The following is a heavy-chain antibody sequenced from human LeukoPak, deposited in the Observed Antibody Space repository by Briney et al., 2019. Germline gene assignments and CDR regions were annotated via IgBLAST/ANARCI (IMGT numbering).Heavy chain of an antibody. CDR2: ISSSGSTI. J-gene: IGHJ6*02. D-gene: IGHD2-15*01. V-gene: IGHV3-11*01. Sequence: PGGSLRLSCAASGFTFSDYYMSWLRQAPGKGLEWVSYISSSGSTIYYADSVKGRFTISRDNAKNSLYLQMNSLRAEDTAVYYCARDGRTLGGSYYYYGMDVWGQGTTVTVSS. CDR1: GFTFSDYY. CDR3: ARDGRTLGGSYYYYGMDV.